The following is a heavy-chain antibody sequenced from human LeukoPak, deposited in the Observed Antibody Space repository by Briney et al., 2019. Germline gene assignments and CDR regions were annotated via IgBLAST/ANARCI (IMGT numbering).Heavy chain of an antibody. D-gene: IGHD6-13*01. CDR1: GYTFTAYY. Sequence: ASVKVSCKASGYTFTAYYMHWVRQAPGQGLEWMGWINPNSGGTNYAQKFQGRVTMTRDTSISTAYMELSRLTSDDTAVYYCAIDNIAAAGYYMDVWGKGTTVTVSS. V-gene: IGHV1-2*02. CDR3: AIDNIAAAGYYMDV. CDR2: INPNSGGT. J-gene: IGHJ6*03.